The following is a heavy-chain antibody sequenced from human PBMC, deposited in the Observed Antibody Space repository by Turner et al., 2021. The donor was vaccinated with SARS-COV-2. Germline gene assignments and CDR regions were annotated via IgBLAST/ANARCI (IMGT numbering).Heavy chain of an antibody. Sequence: QVQLVQSGAEVKNPGASVKVYCKASGYPFTSYAINWVRQATGQVPEWVGYMNAGSGDTGHARRVQGRVTLTRDTSINTAYMELSGLSFEDTAIYYCARYDYRLRQGFDVWGQGTKVIVSS. CDR2: MNAGSGDT. CDR3: ARYDYRLRQGFDV. CDR1: GYPFTSYA. V-gene: IGHV1-8*01. J-gene: IGHJ3*01. D-gene: IGHD1-1*01.